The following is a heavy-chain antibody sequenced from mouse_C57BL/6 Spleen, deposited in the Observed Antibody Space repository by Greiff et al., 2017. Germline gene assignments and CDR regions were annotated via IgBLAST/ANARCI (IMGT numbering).Heavy chain of an antibody. V-gene: IGHV1-19*01. J-gene: IGHJ2*01. Sequence: VQLQQSGPVLVKPGASVKMSCKASGYTFTDYYMNWVKQSHGKSLEWIGVINPYNGGTSYNQKFKGKATLTVDKSSSTAYMELNSLTSEDSAVYYCARDYGSSYDYWGQGTTLTVSS. CDR3: ARDYGSSYDY. CDR2: INPYNGGT. CDR1: GYTFTDYY. D-gene: IGHD1-1*01.